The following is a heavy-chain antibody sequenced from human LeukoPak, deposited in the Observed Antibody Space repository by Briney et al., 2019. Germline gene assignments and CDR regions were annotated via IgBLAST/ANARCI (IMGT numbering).Heavy chain of an antibody. Sequence: SETLSLTCTVSGYSISSGYYWGWIRQPPGKGLEWIGSISHSGSTYRNPSLKSRVTISVDTSKNQFSLKLSSVTAADTAVYYCARDPSAGWFDPWGQGTLVTVSS. CDR2: ISHSGST. J-gene: IGHJ5*02. D-gene: IGHD6-13*01. CDR3: ARDPSAGWFDP. CDR1: GYSISSGYY. V-gene: IGHV4-38-2*02.